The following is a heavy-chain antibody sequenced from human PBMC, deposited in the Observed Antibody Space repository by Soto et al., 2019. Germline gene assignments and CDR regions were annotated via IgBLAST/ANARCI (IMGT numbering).Heavy chain of an antibody. CDR1: GFNFSDYY. D-gene: IGHD2-21*01. CDR3: AKVRVGIDVDFDY. J-gene: IGHJ4*02. V-gene: IGHV3-23*04. CDR2: IRDSDSGGST. Sequence: VQVVESGGGLVKPGGSLRLSCAASGFNFSDYYMTWIRRVPGKGLEWVSTIRDSDSGGSTFYADSVKGRFTISRDDSKNTLYLQMSSLRAEDTAMYYCAKVRVGIDVDFDYWGQGALVTVSS.